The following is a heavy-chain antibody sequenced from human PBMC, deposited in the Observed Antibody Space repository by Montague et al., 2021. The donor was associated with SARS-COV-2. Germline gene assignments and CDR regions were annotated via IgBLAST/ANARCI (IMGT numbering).Heavy chain of an antibody. D-gene: IGHD2/OR15-2a*01. CDR1: GGSITDINYY. CDR3: AKSAWHNWYFDI. V-gene: IGHV4-39*01. CDR2: MPYSGST. Sequence: SETLSLTCTVSGGSITDINYYWGWIRQPPGKGLEWIGSMPYSGSTYHNPSLKSRASISVDTSKNQFSLKLSSMTAADTAVNYCAKSAWHNWYFDIWGRGTLVTASS. J-gene: IGHJ2*01.